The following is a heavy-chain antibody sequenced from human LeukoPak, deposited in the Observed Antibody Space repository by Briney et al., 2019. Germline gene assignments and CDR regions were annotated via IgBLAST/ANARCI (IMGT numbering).Heavy chain of an antibody. V-gene: IGHV1-2*02. CDR3: ARDRYGDGFAHFDY. D-gene: IGHD5-24*01. CDR2: ITPSGGT. Sequence: ASMKVSCKASGYTFTSYAMHWVRQAPGQGLEWMGWITPSGGTNYPQKFQGRVAITRDTSISTAYMDLSRLTSDDTAVYYCARDRYGDGFAHFDYWGQGALVTVSS. CDR1: GYTFTSYA. J-gene: IGHJ4*02.